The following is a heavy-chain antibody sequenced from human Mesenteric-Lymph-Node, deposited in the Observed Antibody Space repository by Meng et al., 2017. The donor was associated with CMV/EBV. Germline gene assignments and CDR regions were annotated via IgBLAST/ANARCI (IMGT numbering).Heavy chain of an antibody. V-gene: IGHV4-34*01. CDR3: ARGSSYDILTGYFDY. J-gene: IGHJ4*02. CDR1: GGSFSGYY. D-gene: IGHD3-9*01. CDR2: INHSGST. Sequence: VQLPQRGAGLLKPSETLSVTCAVYGGSFSGYYWNWIRQSPEKGLEWIGEINHSGSTTYNPSFTSRIIISVDTSTNQISLNMSSVTAADTAVYYCARGSSYDILTGYFDYWGQGALVTVSS.